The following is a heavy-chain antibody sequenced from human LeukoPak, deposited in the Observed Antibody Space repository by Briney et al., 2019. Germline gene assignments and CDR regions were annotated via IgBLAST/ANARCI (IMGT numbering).Heavy chain of an antibody. Sequence: SETLSLTCNVSGYSISSGYYWGWIRQPPAKGLEWIGSIYHSGRTHYNPSLKSRVTISGDTSKNQFSLKLSSVTAAETAVYYCARSEYSSYGLDFDYWGQGTLVTVSS. CDR1: GYSISSGYY. J-gene: IGHJ4*02. CDR3: ARSEYSSYGLDFDY. D-gene: IGHD6-6*01. CDR2: IYHSGRT. V-gene: IGHV4-38-2*02.